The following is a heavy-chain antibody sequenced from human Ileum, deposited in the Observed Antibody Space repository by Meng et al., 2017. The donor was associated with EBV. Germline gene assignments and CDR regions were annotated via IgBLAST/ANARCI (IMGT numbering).Heavy chain of an antibody. Sequence: QEAGPGLVKRSGTRSLTCGVSGDSIISTDTWWSWVRQPPGKGLEWIGEIFHAGNTNYNPSLKSQVTMSVDTSKNQFSLNLSSVTAADSAVYYCARGSHYTWDVWGQGTLVTVSS. CDR1: GDSIISTDTW. CDR2: IFHAGNT. V-gene: IGHV4-4*02. D-gene: IGHD3-16*01. J-gene: IGHJ4*02. CDR3: ARGSHYTWDV.